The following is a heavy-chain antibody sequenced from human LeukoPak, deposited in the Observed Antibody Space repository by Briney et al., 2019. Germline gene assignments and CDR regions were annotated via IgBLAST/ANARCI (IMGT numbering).Heavy chain of an antibody. Sequence: LETLSLTCTVSGGSITYNQWTWIRQPAGKGLEWIGRVHTSGRTNYNPSLKSRVTISVDTSKNQLSLNLNSVTDADTAVYYCAREVPLYGDYAVFDYWGQGTPVTVSS. V-gene: IGHV4-4*07. D-gene: IGHD4-17*01. CDR2: VHTSGRT. J-gene: IGHJ4*02. CDR1: GGSITYNQ. CDR3: AREVPLYGDYAVFDY.